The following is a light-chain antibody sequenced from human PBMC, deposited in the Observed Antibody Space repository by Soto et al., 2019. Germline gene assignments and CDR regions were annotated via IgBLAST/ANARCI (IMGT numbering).Light chain of an antibody. Sequence: EIVLTQSPATLSLSPGERATLSCRASQSVSSYLAWYQQKPGQAPRLLLYDASNRATGIPDRFSGSGSGTDFTLTISSLEPEDFSVYYCQQRSNWPPFTFGPGTKVDI. V-gene: IGKV3-11*01. CDR1: QSVSSY. CDR2: DAS. CDR3: QQRSNWPPFT. J-gene: IGKJ3*01.